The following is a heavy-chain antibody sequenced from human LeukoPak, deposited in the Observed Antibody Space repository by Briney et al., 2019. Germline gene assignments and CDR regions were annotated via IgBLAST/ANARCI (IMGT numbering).Heavy chain of an antibody. CDR1: GFTFSSYS. J-gene: IGHJ4*02. V-gene: IGHV3-48*01. Sequence: GGSLRLSCAASGFTFSSYSMNWVRQAPGKGLEWVSYISSSSSTIYYADSVKGRFTTSRDNAKNSLYLQMNSLRAEDTAVYYCAREFIGYCTNGVCPYYFDYWGQGTLVTVSS. D-gene: IGHD2-8*01. CDR3: AREFIGYCTNGVCPYYFDY. CDR2: ISSSSSTI.